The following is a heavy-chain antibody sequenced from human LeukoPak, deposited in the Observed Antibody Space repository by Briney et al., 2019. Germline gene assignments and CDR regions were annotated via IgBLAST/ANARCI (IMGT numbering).Heavy chain of an antibody. CDR2: LYYSGGT. D-gene: IGHD2-21*02. CDR1: GGSLTGYY. CDR3: ARRIVSVPAIQEGNRLDP. V-gene: IGHV4-59*08. Sequence: AETLSLTCTVSGGSLTGYYWNWIRQPPGKGLEWIGYLYYSGGTYYNPSLESRVTISVDTSKSQFSLKLSSVTAADTAVYYCARRIVSVPAIQEGNRLDPWGQGTLVTVSS. J-gene: IGHJ5*02.